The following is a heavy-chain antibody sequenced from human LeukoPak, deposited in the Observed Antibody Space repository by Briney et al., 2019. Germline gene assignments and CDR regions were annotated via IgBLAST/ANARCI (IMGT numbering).Heavy chain of an antibody. CDR1: GGAFSGYY. V-gene: IGHV4-34*01. CDR3: ASLYYDSSDYYSFDY. Sequence: PSETLSLTCAVYGGAFSGYYWSWIRQPPGKGLEWIGEINHSGSTNYNPSLKRRVTISVDTSKTQFSLKLISVPAADTVVYYCASLYYDSSDYYSFDYWGQGTLVTVSS. J-gene: IGHJ4*02. D-gene: IGHD3-22*01. CDR2: INHSGST.